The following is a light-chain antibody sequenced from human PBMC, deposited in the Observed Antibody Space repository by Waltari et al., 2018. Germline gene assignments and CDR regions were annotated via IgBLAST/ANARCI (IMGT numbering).Light chain of an antibody. Sequence: EVVTTQSPATLSVSPGERATLSCRASQNVNNNLAWYQQKPGQAPRLLIYGASTTATGIPARFSGSGSGTEFTLTISSLQSEDFAVYYCHQYNSWPPFTFGQGTKLEIK. V-gene: IGKV3-15*01. CDR2: GAS. J-gene: IGKJ2*01. CDR1: QNVNNN. CDR3: HQYNSWPPFT.